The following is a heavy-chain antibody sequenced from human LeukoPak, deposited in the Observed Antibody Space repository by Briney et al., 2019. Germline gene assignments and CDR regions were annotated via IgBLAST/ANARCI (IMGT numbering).Heavy chain of an antibody. J-gene: IGHJ3*01. Sequence: PSETLSLTCTVSGGSISSRGYYWSWIRQHPGKGLQWIGYIYYSGSTYYNPSLKSRVTISVDTSKNQFSLKLSSVTAADTAVYYCARHDGSSWYYAFDVWGQGTMVTVSS. CDR1: GGSISSRGYY. V-gene: IGHV4-31*03. CDR3: ARHDGSSWYYAFDV. CDR2: IYYSGST. D-gene: IGHD6-13*01.